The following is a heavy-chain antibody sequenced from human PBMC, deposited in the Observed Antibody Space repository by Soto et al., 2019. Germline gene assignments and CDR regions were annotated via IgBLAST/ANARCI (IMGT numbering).Heavy chain of an antibody. J-gene: IGHJ4*02. CDR2: ISGSGGST. Sequence: WGSLRLSCAASGFTFSSYAMSWVRQTPGKGLEWVSAISGSGGSTYYADSVKGRFTISRDNSKNTLYLQMNSLRAEDTAVYYCAKVLGVRYYHFDYWGQGALVTVSS. D-gene: IGHD3-10*01. CDR1: GFTFSSYA. CDR3: AKVLGVRYYHFDY. V-gene: IGHV3-23*01.